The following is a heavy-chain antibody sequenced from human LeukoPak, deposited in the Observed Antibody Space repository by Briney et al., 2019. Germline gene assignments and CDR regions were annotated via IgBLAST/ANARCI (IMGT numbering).Heavy chain of an antibody. J-gene: IGHJ4*02. CDR3: AGDYGDYVFDY. CDR1: AYTFTAYY. Sequence: ASVTVSSTASAYTFTAYYMHWVRQAPGEGLEWMGWINPNSGGTNYAQKFQGRVTMTRATSISTAYMELSRLRSDDTAVYYCAGDYGDYVFDYWGQGTLVTVSS. CDR2: INPNSGGT. D-gene: IGHD4-17*01. V-gene: IGHV1-2*02.